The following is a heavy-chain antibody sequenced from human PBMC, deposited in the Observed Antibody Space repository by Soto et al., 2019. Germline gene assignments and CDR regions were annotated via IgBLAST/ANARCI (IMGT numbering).Heavy chain of an antibody. J-gene: IGHJ6*02. Sequence: SLRLSCAASGFTFSSYGMHWVRQAPGKGLEWVAVISYDGSNKYYADSVRGRFTISRDNSKNTLYLQMNSLRAEDTAVYYCAKDNRLAVAGYYYYGMDVWGQGTTVTVSS. CDR3: AKDNRLAVAGYYYYGMDV. CDR1: GFTFSSYG. CDR2: ISYDGSNK. D-gene: IGHD6-19*01. V-gene: IGHV3-30*18.